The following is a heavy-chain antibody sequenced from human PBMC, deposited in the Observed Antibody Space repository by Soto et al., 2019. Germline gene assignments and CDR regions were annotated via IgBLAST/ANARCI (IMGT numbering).Heavy chain of an antibody. Sequence: SETLSLTCTVSGGSISSGDYYWSWIRQPPGKGLEWIGYIYYSGSTYYNPSLKSRVTISVDTSKNQFSLKLSSVTAADTAVYYCARVVDTAMAINFDYWGKGTLVTVSS. D-gene: IGHD5-18*01. V-gene: IGHV4-30-4*01. CDR1: GGSISSGDYY. CDR3: ARVVDTAMAINFDY. CDR2: IYYSGST. J-gene: IGHJ4*02.